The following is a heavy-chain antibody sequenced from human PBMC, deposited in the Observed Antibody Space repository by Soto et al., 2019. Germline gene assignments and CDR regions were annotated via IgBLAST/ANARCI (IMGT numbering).Heavy chain of an antibody. V-gene: IGHV1-69*13. CDR1: GGTFSSYA. D-gene: IGHD3-10*01. J-gene: IGHJ6*02. CDR2: IIPIFGTA. Sequence: SVKVSCKASGGTFSSYAISWVRQAPGQGLEWMGGIIPIFGTANYAQKFQGRVTITADESTSTAYMELSSLRSEDTAVYYWAGRITMAGATYYYYGMDVWGQGTTVTVSS. CDR3: AGRITMAGATYYYYGMDV.